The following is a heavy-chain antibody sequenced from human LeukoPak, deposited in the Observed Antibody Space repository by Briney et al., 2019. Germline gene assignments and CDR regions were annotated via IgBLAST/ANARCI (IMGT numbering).Heavy chain of an antibody. D-gene: IGHD6-6*01. V-gene: IGHV4-34*01. CDR2: INHSGST. J-gene: IGHJ6*03. CDR1: GGSFSGYY. Sequence: TSETLSLTCAVYGGSFSGYYWSWIRQPPGKGLEWIGEINHSGSTNYNPSLKSRVTISVDTSKNQFSLKLSSVTAADTAVYYCARRRDRRLYSSSSGYYMGVWGKGTTVTVSS. CDR3: ARRRDRRLYSSSSGYYMGV.